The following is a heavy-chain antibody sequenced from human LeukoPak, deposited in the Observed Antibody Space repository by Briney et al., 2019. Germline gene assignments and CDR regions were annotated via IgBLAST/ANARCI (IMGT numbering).Heavy chain of an antibody. J-gene: IGHJ5*02. V-gene: IGHV3-7*03. D-gene: IGHD2-15*01. Sequence: GGSLRLSCAASGFTFSSYWMSWVRQAPGKGLEWVANIKQDGSEKYYVDSVKGRFTISRDNAKNSLYLQMNSPRAEDTAVYYCAREKFYCSGGSCYLNWFDPWGQGTLVTVSS. CDR2: IKQDGSEK. CDR3: AREKFYCSGGSCYLNWFDP. CDR1: GFTFSSYW.